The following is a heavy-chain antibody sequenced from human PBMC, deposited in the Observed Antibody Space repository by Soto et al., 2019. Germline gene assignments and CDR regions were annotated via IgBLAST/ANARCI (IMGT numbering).Heavy chain of an antibody. CDR3: ARQYSNAFDY. V-gene: IGHV4-59*08. CDR1: GGSISSYY. J-gene: IGHJ4*02. CDR2: IHFSGST. D-gene: IGHD1-26*01. Sequence: SETLSLTCTVSGGSISSYYWSWIRQAPGKGLEWIGYIHFSGSTKYNPSLNSRVTTSIDTSNNQFSLKVTSVTAADTAVYYCARQYSNAFDYWGQGTLVTVSS.